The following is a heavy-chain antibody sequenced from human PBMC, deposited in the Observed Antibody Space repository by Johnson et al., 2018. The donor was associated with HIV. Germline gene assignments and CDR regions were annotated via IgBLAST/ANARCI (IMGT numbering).Heavy chain of an antibody. CDR3: ARQTIRAFDI. D-gene: IGHD1-14*01. V-gene: IGHV3-30*03. CDR1: GFTFDDYG. CDR2: ISYDGSNK. Sequence: QVQLLESGGGVVQPGRSLRLSCAASGFTFDDYGMSWVRQAPGKGLEWVAVISYDGSNKYYADSVKGRLTISRDNSKNTLYLQMNSLRAEDTAVYYCARQTIRAFDIWGQGTMVTVSS. J-gene: IGHJ3*02.